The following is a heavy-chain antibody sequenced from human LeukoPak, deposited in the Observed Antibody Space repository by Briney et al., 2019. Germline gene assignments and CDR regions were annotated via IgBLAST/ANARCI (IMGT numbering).Heavy chain of an antibody. CDR1: GFVFSIYE. Sequence: GGSLRLSCTASGFVFSIYEMDWVRQAPGKGLEWVSYMSSSGSYIQYAESVKGRFTISRDNAEKSLFLQMNSLRDEDTAVYYCARDPGYSSTGVDAFDIWGRGTMVTVSS. V-gene: IGHV3-48*03. CDR3: ARDPGYSSTGVDAFDI. D-gene: IGHD6-13*01. CDR2: MSSSGSYI. J-gene: IGHJ3*02.